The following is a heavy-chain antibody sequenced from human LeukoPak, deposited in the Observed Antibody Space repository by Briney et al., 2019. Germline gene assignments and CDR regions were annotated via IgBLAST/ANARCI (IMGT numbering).Heavy chain of an antibody. CDR2: IYYSGST. Sequence: SETLSLTCTVSGGSISSSSYDWGWIRQPPGKRLEWIGSIYYSGSTYYNPSLKSRVTISVDTSKNQFSLKLSSVTAADTAVYYCARLGSTLVYYYYMDVWGKGTTVTVSS. V-gene: IGHV4-39*01. D-gene: IGHD5/OR15-5a*01. CDR3: ARLGSTLVYYYYMDV. J-gene: IGHJ6*03. CDR1: GGSISSSSYD.